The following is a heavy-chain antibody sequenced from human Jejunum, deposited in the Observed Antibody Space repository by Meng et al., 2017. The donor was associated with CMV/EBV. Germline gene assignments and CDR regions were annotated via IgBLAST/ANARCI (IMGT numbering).Heavy chain of an antibody. D-gene: IGHD3-22*01. V-gene: IGHV2-5*01. CDR1: PSGVG. Sequence: PSGVGVGWIRQPPGKALEWLGFIYWNNEERYSPSLKSRLNITKDTSKNQVILTMINMDPVDTATYYCAHRKDYYDSSGYYYDWFDPWGQGTLVTVSS. J-gene: IGHJ5*02. CDR3: AHRKDYYDSSGYYYDWFDP. CDR2: IYWNNEE.